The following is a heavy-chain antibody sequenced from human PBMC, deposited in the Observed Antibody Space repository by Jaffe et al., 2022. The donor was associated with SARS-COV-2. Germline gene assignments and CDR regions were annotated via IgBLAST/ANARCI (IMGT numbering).Heavy chain of an antibody. J-gene: IGHJ3*01. CDR3: TTDWGDGHNWVRAFDL. D-gene: IGHD3-10*01. V-gene: IGHV3-15*01. Sequence: EVQVVESGGDLVKPGGSLRLSCSASGFPFSKAWMSWVRQTPGKGLQWVGRIRNRGEGGTADYAAPVEGRFTMSRDDSKNMLYLEMTNLKTEDTAVYYCTTDWGDGHNWVRAFDLWGQGTLVSVSS. CDR2: IRNRGEGGTA. CDR1: GFPFSKAW.